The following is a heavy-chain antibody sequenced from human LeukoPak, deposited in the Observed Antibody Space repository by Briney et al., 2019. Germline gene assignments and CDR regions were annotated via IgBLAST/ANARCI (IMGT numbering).Heavy chain of an antibody. D-gene: IGHD2-2*01. V-gene: IGHV4-39*01. CDR3: AFTVQAALTLDY. J-gene: IGHJ4*02. Sequence: PSETLSLTCTVSGGSISSSSYYWGWIRQPPGKGLEWIGSIYYSGSTYYNPSLKSRVTISVDTSKNQFSLKLSSVTAADTAVYYCAFTVQAALTLDYWGQGTLVTVSS. CDR1: GGSISSSSYY. CDR2: IYYSGST.